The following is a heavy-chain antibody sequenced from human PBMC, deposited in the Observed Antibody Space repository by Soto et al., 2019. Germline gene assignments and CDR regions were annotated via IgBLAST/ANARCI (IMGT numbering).Heavy chain of an antibody. Sequence: GGSLRLSCAPSGFTVSSHYMSWVRQAPGKGLEWVSVINSGGSTYYADSVKGRFTISRDNSHNTLYLQVHSLTAEDTAVYYCAKDRRAGGNSAFYFDFWGQGAQVTVSS. D-gene: IGHD3-16*01. CDR1: GFTVSSHY. CDR3: AKDRRAGGNSAFYFDF. J-gene: IGHJ4*02. CDR2: INSGGST. V-gene: IGHV3-53*01.